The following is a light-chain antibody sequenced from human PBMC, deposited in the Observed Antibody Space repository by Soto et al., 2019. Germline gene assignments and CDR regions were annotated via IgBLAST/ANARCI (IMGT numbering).Light chain of an antibody. J-gene: IGLJ2*01. V-gene: IGLV2-14*01. Sequence: QSALTQPASVSGSPGQSITISCTGTSSDVGGYNYVSWYQQHPGKAPKLMIYDVSNRPSGVSNRFSGSKSGNTASLTISGLSAEDEADYYCSSYTSSSTLVVFGGGTKLTVL. CDR2: DVS. CDR1: SSDVGGYNY. CDR3: SSYTSSSTLVV.